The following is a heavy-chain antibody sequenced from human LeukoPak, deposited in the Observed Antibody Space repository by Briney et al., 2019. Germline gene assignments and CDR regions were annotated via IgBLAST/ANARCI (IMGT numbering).Heavy chain of an antibody. CDR2: INSDGSST. J-gene: IGHJ5*02. CDR1: GFTFSSYW. D-gene: IGHD2-15*01. Sequence: PGGSLRLSYAASGFTFSSYWMHWVRQAPGKGLVWVSRINSDGSSTGYADSVKGRFTISRDNAKNTLYLQMNSLRAEDTAVYYCAKNDYCSGGSCYENNWFDPWGQGTLVTVSS. CDR3: AKNDYCSGGSCYENNWFDP. V-gene: IGHV3-74*01.